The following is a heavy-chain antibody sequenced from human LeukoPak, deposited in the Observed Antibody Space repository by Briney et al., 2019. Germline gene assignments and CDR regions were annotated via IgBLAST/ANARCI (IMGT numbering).Heavy chain of an antibody. Sequence: GGSLRLSCAASGFTFSSSAMSWVRQAPGKGLEYVSAISSNGGSTYYANSVKGRFTISRDNSKNTLYLQMDSLRAEDTAVYYCAKDATAVVGTVYMDVWGKGTTVTISS. CDR3: AKDATAVVGTVYMDV. V-gene: IGHV3-64*01. CDR2: ISSNGGST. D-gene: IGHD6-13*01. J-gene: IGHJ6*03. CDR1: GFTFSSSA.